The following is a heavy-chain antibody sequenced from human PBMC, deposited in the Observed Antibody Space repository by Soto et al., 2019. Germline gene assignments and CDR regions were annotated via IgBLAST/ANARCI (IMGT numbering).Heavy chain of an antibody. Sequence: GGSLRLSCTDSGFTFSAYSINWVRQAPGKGLEWVSSISASYQIYQSDSMKGRFTISRENARNSVYLQINSLRDEDTALYYCSRSPEVGVRGGYWGQGTPVTVS. V-gene: IGHV3-21*01. CDR2: ISASYQI. J-gene: IGHJ4*02. D-gene: IGHD3-3*01. CDR1: GFTFSAYS. CDR3: SRSPEVGVRGGY.